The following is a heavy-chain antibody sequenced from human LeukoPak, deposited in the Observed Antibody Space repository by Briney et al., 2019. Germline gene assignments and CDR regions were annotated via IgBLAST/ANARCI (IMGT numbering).Heavy chain of an antibody. V-gene: IGHV3-74*01. CDR1: GFTFSSYW. D-gene: IGHD5-12*01. J-gene: IGHJ4*02. Sequence: GGSLRPSCAASGFTFSSYWMHWVRQAPGKGLVWVSGINSDGSSTTYADSVKGRFTISRDHAKNTLYLQMNSLRAEDTAVYYCARVKAGYSGHEPVDYWGQGTLVTASS. CDR2: INSDGSST. CDR3: ARVKAGYSGHEPVDY.